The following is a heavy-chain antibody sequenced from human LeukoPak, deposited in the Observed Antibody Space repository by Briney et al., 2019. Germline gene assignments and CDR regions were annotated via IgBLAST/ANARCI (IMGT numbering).Heavy chain of an antibody. V-gene: IGHV3-49*04. D-gene: IGHD3-10*01. CDR3: TRDHVGWFSYDAFDI. Sequence: GGSLRLSCTASGFTFGDYAMSWVRQAPGKGLEWVGFIRSKAYGGTTEYAASVKGRFTISRDDSKSIAYLQMNSLKTEDTAVYYCTRDHVGWFSYDAFDIWGQGTMVTVSS. CDR1: GFTFGDYA. J-gene: IGHJ3*02. CDR2: IRSKAYGGTT.